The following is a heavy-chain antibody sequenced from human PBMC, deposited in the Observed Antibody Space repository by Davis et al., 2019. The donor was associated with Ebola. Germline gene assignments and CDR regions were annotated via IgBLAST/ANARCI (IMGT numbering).Heavy chain of an antibody. J-gene: IGHJ5*02. Sequence: MPSETLSLTCPVSGVSFSSSDFYGGWIRQPPGKGLEWIGSIYYSGSTYSNPSLESRVTISVDTSKNQLSLRLSSVTAEDTAVYYCVRRRRHYFDAWGPGTLVTVSS. CDR1: GVSFSSSDFY. D-gene: IGHD1-14*01. CDR2: IYYSGST. CDR3: VRRRRHYFDA. V-gene: IGHV4-39*01.